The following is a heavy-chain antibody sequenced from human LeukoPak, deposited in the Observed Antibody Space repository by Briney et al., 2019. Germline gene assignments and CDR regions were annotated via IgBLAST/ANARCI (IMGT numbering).Heavy chain of an antibody. D-gene: IGHD2-15*01. CDR2: ISSSSSTI. CDR1: GFTFSSYG. CDR3: AREVEGLDY. J-gene: IGHJ4*02. Sequence: QPGGSLRLSCAASGFTFSSYGMHWVRQAPGKGLEWVSYISSSSSTIYYADSVKGRFTISRDNAKNSLYLQMNSLRAEDTAVYYCAREVEGLDYWGQGTLVTVSS. V-gene: IGHV3-48*01.